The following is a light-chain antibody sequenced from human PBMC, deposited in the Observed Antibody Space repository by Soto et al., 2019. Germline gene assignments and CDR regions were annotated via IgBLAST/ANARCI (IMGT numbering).Light chain of an antibody. CDR2: KAS. CDR1: QAISSC. J-gene: IGKJ1*01. Sequence: DIPMSQSPSTLSAPVEDRVTIPCQASQAISSCLTWYQQKPGKAPKLLIYKASNLKSGVPSRFRGSGSGTDFTLTISGLQPDDSATYYCQQYKTWWTFDQVTKVDI. V-gene: IGKV1-5*03. CDR3: QQYKTWWT.